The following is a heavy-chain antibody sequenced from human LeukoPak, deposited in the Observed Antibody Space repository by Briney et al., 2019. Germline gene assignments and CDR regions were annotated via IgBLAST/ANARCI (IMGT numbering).Heavy chain of an antibody. CDR3: ARGSEGDFWSGYYGGLGAFDI. V-gene: IGHV4-61*02. D-gene: IGHD3-3*01. J-gene: IGHJ3*02. CDR2: IYTSGST. CDR1: GGSVSSGSYY. Sequence: SETLSLTCTVSGGSVSSGSYYWSWIRQPAGKGLEWIGRIYTSGSTNYNPSLKSRVTISVDTSKNQFSLKLSSVTAADTAVYYCARGSEGDFWSGYYGGLGAFDIWGQGTMVTVSS.